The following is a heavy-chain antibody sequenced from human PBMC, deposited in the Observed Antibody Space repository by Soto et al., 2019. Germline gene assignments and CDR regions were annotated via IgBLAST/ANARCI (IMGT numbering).Heavy chain of an antibody. CDR2: IYYSGST. J-gene: IGHJ5*02. CDR1: GGSVSSYY. CDR3: ARAHTIFGVVIIVGWFDP. V-gene: IGHV4-59*08. Sequence: SETLSLTCTVSGGSVSSYYWSWIRQPPGKGLEWIGYIYYSGSTYYNPSLKSRVTISVDTSKNQFSLKLSSVTAADTAVYYCARAHTIFGVVIIVGWFDPWGQGTLVTVSS. D-gene: IGHD3-3*01.